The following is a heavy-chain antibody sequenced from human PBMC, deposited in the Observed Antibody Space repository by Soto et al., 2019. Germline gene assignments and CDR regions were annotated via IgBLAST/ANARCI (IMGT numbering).Heavy chain of an antibody. D-gene: IGHD3-22*01. CDR1: GGSISSYY. J-gene: IGHJ1*01. Sequence: LETLSLTCTVSGGSISSYYWSWIRQPPGKGLEWIGYIYYSGSTNYNPSLKSRVTISVDTSKNQFSLKLSSVTAADTAVFYCARFYYGSTEYFHHWGQGTLVTVSS. CDR2: IYYSGST. V-gene: IGHV4-59*08. CDR3: ARFYYGSTEYFHH.